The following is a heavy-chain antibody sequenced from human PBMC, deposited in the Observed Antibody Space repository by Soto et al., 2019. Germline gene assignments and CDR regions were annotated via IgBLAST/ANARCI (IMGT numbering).Heavy chain of an antibody. CDR1: GFTFSSYW. CDR2: LNRDGSST. D-gene: IGHD3-10*01. V-gene: IGHV3-74*01. Sequence: GGSLRLSCAASGFTFSSYWMHWVRQAPGKGLVWVSHLNRDGSSTSYADSVKGRFTISRDNAKKSLYLQMNSLRAEDTAVYSGEKKKPPFCGGRGTVLPVSS. CDR3: EKKKPPFC. J-gene: IGHJ4*02.